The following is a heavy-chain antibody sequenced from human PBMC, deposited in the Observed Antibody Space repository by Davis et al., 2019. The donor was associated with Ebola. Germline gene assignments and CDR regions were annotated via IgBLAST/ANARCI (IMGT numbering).Heavy chain of an antibody. CDR2: ISPSGSTI. CDR3: ARAEDDYGEYPDALDI. Sequence: GESLKISCAASGFTFSSYSMSWVRQSPGKGPEWIAYISPSGSTITYADSVKGRFTISRDNSKNTLYLQMNSLRAEDTAVYYCARAEDDYGEYPDALDIWGQGKVVTGSS. CDR1: GFTFSSYS. V-gene: IGHV3-48*01. J-gene: IGHJ3*02. D-gene: IGHD4-17*01.